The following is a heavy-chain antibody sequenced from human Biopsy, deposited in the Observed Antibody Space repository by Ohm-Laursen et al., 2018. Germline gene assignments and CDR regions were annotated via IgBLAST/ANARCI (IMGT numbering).Heavy chain of an antibody. J-gene: IGHJ6*02. Sequence: GSLRLSCTASGFTFRVYDMNWIRQPPGKGLEWVSYITNSGGTVYYEDSVKGRFTVSRDNAKNSLYLQMDSLRAEDTAVYYCARPPGGLAYCYDNGMDVWGQGATVTVSS. D-gene: IGHD2-15*01. CDR3: ARPPGGLAYCYDNGMDV. CDR2: ITNSGGTV. CDR1: GFTFRVYD. V-gene: IGHV3-11*01.